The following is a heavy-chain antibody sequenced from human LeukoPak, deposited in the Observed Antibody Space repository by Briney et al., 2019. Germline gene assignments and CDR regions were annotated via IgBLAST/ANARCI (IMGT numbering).Heavy chain of an antibody. V-gene: IGHV1-69*13. J-gene: IGHJ4*02. D-gene: IGHD1-26*01. Sequence: ASVNVSCKASGGTFGSYAISWVRQAPGQGLEWMGGIIPIFGTANYAQKFQGRVTIAADESTSTAYMELSSLRSEDTAVYYCARVGSGSNSAYYFDYWGQGTLVTVSS. CDR1: GGTFGSYA. CDR3: ARVGSGSNSAYYFDY. CDR2: IIPIFGTA.